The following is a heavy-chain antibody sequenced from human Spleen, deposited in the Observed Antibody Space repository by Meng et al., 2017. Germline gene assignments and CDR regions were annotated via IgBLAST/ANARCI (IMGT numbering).Heavy chain of an antibody. CDR3: ARRGSGSYSVYYYYGMDV. J-gene: IGHJ6*02. Sequence: SVKVSCKASGYTFTSYGISWVRQAPGQGLEWMGGIIPIFGTANYAQKFQGRVTITTDESTSTAYMELSSLRSEDTAVYYCARRGSGSYSVYYYYGMDVWGQGTTVTVSS. CDR2: IIPIFGTA. D-gene: IGHD3-10*01. V-gene: IGHV1-69*05. CDR1: GYTFTSYG.